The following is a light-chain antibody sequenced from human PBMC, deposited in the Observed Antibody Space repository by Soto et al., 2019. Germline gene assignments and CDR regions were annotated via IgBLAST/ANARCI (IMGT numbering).Light chain of an antibody. CDR1: QSVSNVY. J-gene: IGKJ2*01. V-gene: IGKV3-20*01. Sequence: EIVLTQSPGTLSLSPGERATLSCRASQSVSNVYLAWYQQKPGQAPRLLIYHASNRATGIPDRFSGSGSGTDFTLPISRLEPEAFAVYYCQQSGSSPRTFGQGTKLEIK. CDR2: HAS. CDR3: QQSGSSPRT.